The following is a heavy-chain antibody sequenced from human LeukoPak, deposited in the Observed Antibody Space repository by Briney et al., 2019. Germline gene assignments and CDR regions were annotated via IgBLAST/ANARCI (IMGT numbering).Heavy chain of an antibody. CDR1: GGSISSYY. V-gene: IGHV4-59*01. CDR3: ARGSALYYFDY. J-gene: IGHJ4*02. CDR2: IYYSGST. D-gene: IGHD3-16*01. Sequence: NSSETLSLTCSVSGGSISSYYWNWIRQPPGKGLEWIGYIYYSGSTNYNPSLKSRVTISVDTSKNQFSLKLSSVTAADTAVYYCARGSALYYFDYWGQGTLVTVSS.